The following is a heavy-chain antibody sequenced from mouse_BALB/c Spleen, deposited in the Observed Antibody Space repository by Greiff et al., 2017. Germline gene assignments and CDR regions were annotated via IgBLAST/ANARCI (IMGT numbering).Heavy chain of an antibody. Sequence: VQLQQPGAELVKPGASVKLSCKASGYTFTSYWMHWVKQRPGQGLEWIGEIYPSNGRTNYNEKFKSKATLTVDKSSSTAYMQLSSLTSEDSAVYYCARKGYGTPYYYAMDYWGQGTSVTVSS. CDR2: IYPSNGRT. CDR1: GYTFTSYW. D-gene: IGHD1-1*01. CDR3: ARKGYGTPYYYAMDY. V-gene: IGHV1S81*02. J-gene: IGHJ4*01.